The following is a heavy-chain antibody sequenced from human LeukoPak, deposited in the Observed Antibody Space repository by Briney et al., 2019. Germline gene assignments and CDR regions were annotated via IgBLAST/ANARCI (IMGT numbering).Heavy chain of an antibody. D-gene: IGHD5-18*01. CDR1: GFTFSSYS. CDR3: ARGNWRGDTAIDY. V-gene: IGHV3-21*01. J-gene: IGHJ4*02. Sequence: GGSLRLSCAASGFTFSSYSMNWVRQAPGKGLEWVSSISSSSSYIYYADSVKGRFTISRDNAKNSLYLQMNSLRAEDTAVYYCARGNWRGDTAIDYWGQGTLVTVSS. CDR2: ISSSSSYI.